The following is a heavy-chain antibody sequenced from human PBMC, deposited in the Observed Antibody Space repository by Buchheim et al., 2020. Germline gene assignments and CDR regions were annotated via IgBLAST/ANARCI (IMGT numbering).Heavy chain of an antibody. Sequence: EVRLVESGGGLVQPGGSLRLSCAASGFTFSSYWMHWVRQAPGKGPVWVSRINSDGSSTSYGDSVKGRFTISRDNARNTLYLEMNSLRDADTAFYYCARGPSETYYGLYYWGQG. J-gene: IGHJ4*02. CDR2: INSDGSST. V-gene: IGHV3-74*01. D-gene: IGHD1-26*01. CDR1: GFTFSSYW. CDR3: ARGPSETYYGLYY.